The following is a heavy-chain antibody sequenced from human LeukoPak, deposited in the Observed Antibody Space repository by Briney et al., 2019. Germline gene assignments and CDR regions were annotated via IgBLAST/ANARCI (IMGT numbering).Heavy chain of an antibody. J-gene: IGHJ4*02. CDR3: ARDLSYYDSSGSVDY. CDR2: ISSSSSYI. Sequence: PGGSLRLSCAASGLTLSSYSMNWVRQAPGKGLEWVSSISSSSSYIHYADSVKGRFTISRDNAKNSLYLQMNSLRDEDTAVYYCARDLSYYDSSGSVDYWGQGTLVTVSS. D-gene: IGHD3-22*01. V-gene: IGHV3-21*01. CDR1: GLTLSSYS.